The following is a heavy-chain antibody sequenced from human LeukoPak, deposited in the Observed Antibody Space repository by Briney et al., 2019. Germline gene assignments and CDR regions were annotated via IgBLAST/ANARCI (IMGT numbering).Heavy chain of an antibody. J-gene: IGHJ6*02. V-gene: IGHV4-59*01. Sequence: SETLSLTCTVSGGSISSYYWSWIRQPPGKGLEWIGYIYYSGSTNYNPSLKSRVTISVDTSKNQFSLKVSSVTAADTAVYYCARDRRIVVAGTAARMVYYGMDVWGQGTTVTVSS. CDR2: IYYSGST. D-gene: IGHD6-19*01. CDR3: ARDRRIVVAGTAARMVYYGMDV. CDR1: GGSISSYY.